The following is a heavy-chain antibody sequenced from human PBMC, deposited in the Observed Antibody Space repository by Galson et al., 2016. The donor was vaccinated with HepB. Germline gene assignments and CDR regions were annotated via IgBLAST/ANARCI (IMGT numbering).Heavy chain of an antibody. CDR2: ITSSGTTI. J-gene: IGHJ4*02. Sequence: SLRLSCAASGFSFSDYYMSWIRQAPGKGLEWVSYITSSGTTIYYADSVKGRFTISRDDAKNSLSLQMNSLRVEDTAVYYCVRDLGSCSGANCYAGFPYYFDYWGQGTLVTVSS. CDR3: VRDLGSCSGANCYAGFPYYFDY. D-gene: IGHD2-2*01. V-gene: IGHV3-11*01. CDR1: GFSFSDYY.